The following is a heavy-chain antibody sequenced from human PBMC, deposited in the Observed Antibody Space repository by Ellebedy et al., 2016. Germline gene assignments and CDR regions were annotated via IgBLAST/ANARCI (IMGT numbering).Heavy chain of an antibody. CDR1: GGSISSSSYY. CDR2: IYYSGST. D-gene: IGHD1-26*01. Sequence: SETLSLXXTVSGGSISSSSYYWGWIRQPPGKGLEWIGSIYYSGSTNYNPSLKSRVTISIDTSKNQFSLKLSSVTAADTAVYYCARGSLVGDYWGQGTLVTVSS. J-gene: IGHJ4*02. CDR3: ARGSLVGDY. V-gene: IGHV4-39*07.